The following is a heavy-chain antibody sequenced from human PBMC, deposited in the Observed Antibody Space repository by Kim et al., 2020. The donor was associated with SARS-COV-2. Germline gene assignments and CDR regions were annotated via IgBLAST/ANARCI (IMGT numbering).Heavy chain of an antibody. D-gene: IGHD4-17*01. CDR3: AKGHDYGDYGGLGGYDY. Sequence: VKCRFTISRDNAKNTLYLKMNSLRAEDTAVYYCAKGHDYGDYGGLGGYDYWGQGTLVTVSS. J-gene: IGHJ4*02. V-gene: IGHV3-23*01.